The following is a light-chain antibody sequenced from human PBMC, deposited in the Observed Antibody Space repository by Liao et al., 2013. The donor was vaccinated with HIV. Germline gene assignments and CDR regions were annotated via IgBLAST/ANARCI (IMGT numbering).Light chain of an antibody. CDR1: KLGNKY. J-gene: IGLJ1*01. CDR2: QDN. Sequence: SYELTQPPSVSVSPGQTASITCSGDKLGNKYTCWYQQKPGQSPVLVIYQDNKRPSGIPERFSGSNSGNTATLTISGTQAVDEADYYCQAWDTTSLYVFGTGTKVTVL. CDR3: QAWDTTSLYV. V-gene: IGLV3-1*01.